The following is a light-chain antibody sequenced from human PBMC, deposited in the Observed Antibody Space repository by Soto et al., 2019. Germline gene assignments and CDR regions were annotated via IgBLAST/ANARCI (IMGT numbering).Light chain of an antibody. J-gene: IGLJ1*01. CDR2: EVS. CDR3: SSYTSSSTR. V-gene: IGLV2-14*01. CDR1: SSDVGSYNY. Sequence: QSALTQPASVSGSPGQSITISCTGTSSDVGSYNYVSWYQQHPGKAPKLMIYEVSDRPSGISSRFSGSKSGNTASLTISGLQTGDEADYYCSSYTSSSTRFGTGTKLTVL.